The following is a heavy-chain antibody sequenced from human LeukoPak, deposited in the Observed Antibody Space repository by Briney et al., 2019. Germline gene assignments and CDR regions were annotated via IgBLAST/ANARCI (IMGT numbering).Heavy chain of an antibody. CDR1: GGSISSGSYY. D-gene: IGHD3-16*02. CDR2: IYTSGST. J-gene: IGHJ4*02. Sequence: PSQTLSLTCTVSGGSISSGSYYWSWIRQPAGKGLEWIGRIYTSGSTNYNPSLKSRVTISVDTSKNQFSLKLSSVTAADTAVYYCARDMITFGGVIVMHYFDYWGQGTLVTVSS. CDR3: ARDMITFGGVIVMHYFDY. V-gene: IGHV4-61*02.